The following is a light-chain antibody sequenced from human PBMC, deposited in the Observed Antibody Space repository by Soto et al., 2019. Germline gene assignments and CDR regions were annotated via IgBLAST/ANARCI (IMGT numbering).Light chain of an antibody. J-gene: IGKJ1*01. Sequence: EIVMTQSPATLSVSPGERATLSCRASQSVSSXLAWYQQKPGQAPRLLIYGASTRATGIPARFSGSGSGTEFTLTISSLQSEDFAVYYCQQYNNWPPKWTFGQGTKVEIK. CDR1: QSVSSX. CDR3: QQYNNWPPKWT. V-gene: IGKV3-15*01. CDR2: GAS.